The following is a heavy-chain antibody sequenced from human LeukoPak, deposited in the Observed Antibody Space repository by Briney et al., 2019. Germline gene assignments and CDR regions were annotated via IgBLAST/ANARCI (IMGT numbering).Heavy chain of an antibody. CDR1: GYTFTSYD. J-gene: IGHJ5*02. V-gene: IGHV1-8*01. D-gene: IGHD3-9*01. Sequence: ASVKVSCKASGYTFTSYDINWVRQATGQGLEWMGWMNPNSGNTGYAQKFQGRVTMTRNTSISTAYMELSSLRSEDTAVYYCARKALTYYDILTGSSSMGFDPWGQGTLVTVSS. CDR2: MNPNSGNT. CDR3: ARKALTYYDILTGSSSMGFDP.